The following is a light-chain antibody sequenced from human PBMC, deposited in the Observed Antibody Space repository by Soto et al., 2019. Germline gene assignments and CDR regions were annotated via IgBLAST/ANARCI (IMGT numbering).Light chain of an antibody. CDR1: QSLLDSDHGNTY. CDR3: MQRKEFPWT. Sequence: DIVMTQTPLSLPVTPGEPASISCRSSQSLLDSDHGNTYLDWFLQRPGQSPQLLIYTLSNRASGVPDRFSGSGSGTDFTLKISRVEAEDVGVYYCMQRKEFPWTFGQGTKVDIK. J-gene: IGKJ1*01. CDR2: TLS. V-gene: IGKV2-40*01.